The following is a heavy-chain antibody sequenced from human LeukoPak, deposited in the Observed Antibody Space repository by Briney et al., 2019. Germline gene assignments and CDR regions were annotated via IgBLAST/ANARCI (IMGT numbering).Heavy chain of an antibody. Sequence: PSETLSLTCTVSGGSISGDYWSWVWQPPGKGLEWLGYLYYSGSTNYNPSLKSLVTISVDTSKNQFSLKLSSVTAADTAVYYCARDEDSAYGSGSYLSWGQGTLVTVSS. V-gene: IGHV4-59*01. CDR1: GGSISGDY. CDR3: ARDEDSAYGSGSYLS. CDR2: LYYSGST. J-gene: IGHJ5*02. D-gene: IGHD3-10*01.